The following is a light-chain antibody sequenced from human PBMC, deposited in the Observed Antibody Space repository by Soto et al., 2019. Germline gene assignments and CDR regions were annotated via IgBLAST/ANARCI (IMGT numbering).Light chain of an antibody. Sequence: QSALTQPASVSGSPGQSITISCTGTSSDVGGYSYVSWYQQHPGKAPKLMIYGVSNRPSGVYSRFSGSKSGNTASLTISGLQAEDEADYYCNSYTSSGTYVFGTGTKVTVL. J-gene: IGLJ1*01. CDR2: GVS. V-gene: IGLV2-14*01. CDR3: NSYTSSGTYV. CDR1: SSDVGGYSY.